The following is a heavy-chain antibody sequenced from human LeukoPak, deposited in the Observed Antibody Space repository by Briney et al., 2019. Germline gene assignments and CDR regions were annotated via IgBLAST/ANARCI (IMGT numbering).Heavy chain of an antibody. CDR2: ISGSGGST. Sequence: GGSLRLSCAASGFTFSSYAMSWVRQAPGKGLEWVSAISGSGGSTYYADSVKGRFTISRDNSKNTLYLQMNSLRAEDTAVYYCAKDGGWGSGSLYFDYWGQGTLVTVSS. D-gene: IGHD3-10*01. CDR1: GFTFSSYA. J-gene: IGHJ4*02. CDR3: AKDGGWGSGSLYFDY. V-gene: IGHV3-23*01.